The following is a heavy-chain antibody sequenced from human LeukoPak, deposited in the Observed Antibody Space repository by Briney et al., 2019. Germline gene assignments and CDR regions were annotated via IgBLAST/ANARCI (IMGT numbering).Heavy chain of an antibody. V-gene: IGHV1-46*02. CDR3: ARDRDSSGYFDP. D-gene: IGHD3-22*01. J-gene: IGHJ5*02. CDR1: GYTFNGYY. Sequence: AAVKVSCKSSGYTFNGYYMHWVRQAPGQGLEWMGIINPSGGSTSYAQKFQGRVTMTRDTSTSTVYMELSSLRSEDTAVYYCARDRDSSGYFDPWGQGTLVTVSS. CDR2: INPSGGST.